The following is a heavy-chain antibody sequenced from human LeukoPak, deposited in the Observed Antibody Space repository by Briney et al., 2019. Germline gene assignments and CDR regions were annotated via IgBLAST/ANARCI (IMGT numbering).Heavy chain of an antibody. Sequence: PGGSLRLSCAASGFTVSSNYMSWVRQAPGKGLEWVSVIYSGGSTYYADSVKGRFTISRDNSKNTLYLQMNSLRAEDTAVYYCARASIGYYQVWGSDYRGQGTLVTVSS. J-gene: IGHJ4*02. CDR2: IYSGGST. D-gene: IGHD3-22*01. V-gene: IGHV3-53*01. CDR1: GFTVSSNY. CDR3: ARASIGYYQVWGSDY.